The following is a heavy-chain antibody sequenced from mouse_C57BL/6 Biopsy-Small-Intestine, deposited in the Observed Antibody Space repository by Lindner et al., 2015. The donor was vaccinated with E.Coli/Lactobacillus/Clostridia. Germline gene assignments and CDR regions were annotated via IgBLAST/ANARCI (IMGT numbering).Heavy chain of an antibody. CDR1: GYSFTGYY. CDR3: ARLNGNFPYYAMDY. J-gene: IGHJ4*01. D-gene: IGHD2-1*01. V-gene: IGHV1-43*01. CDR2: INPSTGGT. Sequence: VQLQESGAELVKPGASVKISCKASGYSFTGYYMHWVKQSSEKSLEWIGEINPSTGGTSYNQKFKGKATLTVDKSSSTAYMQLKSLTSEDSAVYYCARLNGNFPYYAMDYWGQGTSVTVSS.